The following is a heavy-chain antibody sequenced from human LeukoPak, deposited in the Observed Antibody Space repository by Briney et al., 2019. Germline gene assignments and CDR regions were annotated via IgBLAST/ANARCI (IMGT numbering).Heavy chain of an antibody. Sequence: ASVKVSCKASGGTFSSYAISWVRQAPGQGLEWMGGIIPIFGTANYAQKFQGRVTITADESTSTAYMELSSLRSEDTAVYYCAGCIAAAWNNWFDPWGQGTLVTVSS. J-gene: IGHJ5*02. CDR2: IIPIFGTA. CDR3: AGCIAAAWNNWFDP. D-gene: IGHD6-13*01. CDR1: GGTFSSYA. V-gene: IGHV1-69*13.